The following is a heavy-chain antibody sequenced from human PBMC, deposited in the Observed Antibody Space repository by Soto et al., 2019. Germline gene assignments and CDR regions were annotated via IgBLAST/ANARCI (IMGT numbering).Heavy chain of an antibody. CDR1: GYTFTSYA. J-gene: IGHJ4*02. V-gene: IGHV1-3*01. Sequence: QVQLVQSGAEVKKPGASVKVSCKASGYTFTSYAMHWVRQAPGQRLEWMGWINAGNGNTKYSQKFQGRVTITRDTAASTASMELSGLRSEDTAVYYCARDMGGADYWGQGTLVTVSS. CDR3: ARDMGGADY. CDR2: INAGNGNT. D-gene: IGHD1-26*01.